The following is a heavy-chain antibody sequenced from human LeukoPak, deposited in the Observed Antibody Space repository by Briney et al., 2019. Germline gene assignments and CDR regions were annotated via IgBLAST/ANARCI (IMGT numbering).Heavy chain of an antibody. CDR3: ARGTKRGYSYGFGYYGMDV. V-gene: IGHV4-4*07. J-gene: IGHJ6*02. CDR2: IYTSGGT. Sequence: PSETLSLTCTVSGGSISSYYWSWLRQPAGKGLEWIGRIYTSGGTNYNPSLKSRVTMSVDTSKNQFSLKLSSVTAADTAVYYCARGTKRGYSYGFGYYGMDVWGQGTTVTVSS. CDR1: GGSISSYY. D-gene: IGHD5-18*01.